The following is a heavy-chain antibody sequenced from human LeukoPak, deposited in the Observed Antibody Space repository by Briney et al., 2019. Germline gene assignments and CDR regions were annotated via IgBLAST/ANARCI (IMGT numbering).Heavy chain of an antibody. D-gene: IGHD1-14*01. V-gene: IGHV3-74*01. J-gene: IGHJ5*02. CDR3: AYKFGLWFDP. CDR1: GFTFSSYW. Sequence: GGSLTLSCAASGFTFSSYWMHWLRQAPGKGLVWVSRINSDGSSTSYADSVKGRFTISRDNAKNTLYLQMNSLRAEDTAVYYCAYKFGLWFDPWGQGTLVTVSS. CDR2: INSDGSST.